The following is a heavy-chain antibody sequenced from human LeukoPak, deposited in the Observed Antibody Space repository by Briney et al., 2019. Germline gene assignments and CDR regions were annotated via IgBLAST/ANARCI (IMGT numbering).Heavy chain of an antibody. CDR2: ISSSSSYI. CDR1: GFVFSSYV. CDR3: ARRGIVGATLIDY. D-gene: IGHD1-26*01. Sequence: GGSLRLSCAASGFVFSSYVINWVRQAPGKGLEWVSSISSSSSYIYYADSVKGRFTISRDNAKKSLYLQLDSLRGEDTAVYYCARRGIVGATLIDYWGQGTLVTVSS. V-gene: IGHV3-21*01. J-gene: IGHJ4*02.